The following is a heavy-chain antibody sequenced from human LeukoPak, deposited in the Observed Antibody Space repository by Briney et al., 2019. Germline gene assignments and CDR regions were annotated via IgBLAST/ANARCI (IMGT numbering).Heavy chain of an antibody. CDR1: GFTFSSYA. CDR2: ISGSGGST. Sequence: GGSLRLSCAASGFTFSSYAMSWVRQAPGKGLEWVSAISGSGGSTYYADSVKGRFTISRDNSKNTLYLQMNSLRAEDTAVYYCARLGDQLPVSWFDPWGQGTLVTVSS. D-gene: IGHD2-2*01. J-gene: IGHJ5*02. CDR3: ARLGDQLPVSWFDP. V-gene: IGHV3-23*01.